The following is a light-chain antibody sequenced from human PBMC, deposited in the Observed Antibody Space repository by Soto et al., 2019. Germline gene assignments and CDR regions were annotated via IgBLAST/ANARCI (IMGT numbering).Light chain of an antibody. J-gene: IGKJ4*01. CDR3: QQYNDWPPQLT. CDR2: GAS. Sequence: EIVMTQSPATLSVSVGERATLSCRASHSVSSKLAWYQQKPGQPPRLLIYGASTRATDIPARFSGSGSGTEFTLTISSLQSEDFAVYYCQQYNDWPPQLTFGGGTKVEIK. V-gene: IGKV3-15*01. CDR1: HSVSSK.